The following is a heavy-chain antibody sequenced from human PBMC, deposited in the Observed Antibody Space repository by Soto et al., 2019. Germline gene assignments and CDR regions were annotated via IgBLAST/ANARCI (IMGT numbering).Heavy chain of an antibody. J-gene: IGHJ6*02. CDR3: ASQTSGYYYYGMDV. Sequence: EVQLVESGGGLVKPGGSLRLSCAASGFTSSSYSMDWVRQAPGKGLEWVSSISSSSTYIHYADSVKGRFTISRDNGKNSLYLQMNSLSAEDTAGYYCASQTSGYYYYGMDVWGQGTTVTVSS. CDR1: GFTSSSYS. CDR2: ISSSSTYI. V-gene: IGHV3-21*01.